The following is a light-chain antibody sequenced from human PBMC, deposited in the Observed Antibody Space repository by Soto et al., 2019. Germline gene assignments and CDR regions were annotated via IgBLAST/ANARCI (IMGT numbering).Light chain of an antibody. J-gene: IGKJ1*01. CDR3: QHYDTARRT. CDR2: GAS. Sequence: EIVLTQSPDTLSLSPGERATLSCRASQSFSSSSLAWYQQKPGQAPRLLIHGASTRATGIPDRFSGSGSGTDFTLTISRLEPEDFAVSYCQHYDTARRTFGQGTKVEIK. CDR1: QSFSSSS. V-gene: IGKV3-20*01.